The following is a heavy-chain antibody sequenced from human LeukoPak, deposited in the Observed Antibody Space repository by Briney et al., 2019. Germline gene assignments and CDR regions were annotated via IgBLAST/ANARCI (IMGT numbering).Heavy chain of an antibody. J-gene: IGHJ4*02. CDR3: ATDRRGNVHFDY. Sequence: ASVKVSCKASGYTFSIYGINWVRQAPGQGLEWMGGITTYNRKTHYAQKFQGRVTITTDTSTNTAFMELRSLRSDDVALYYCATDRRGNVHFDYWGQGTLVTVSS. CDR2: ITTYNRKT. D-gene: IGHD1-1*01. CDR1: GYTFSIYG. V-gene: IGHV1-18*03.